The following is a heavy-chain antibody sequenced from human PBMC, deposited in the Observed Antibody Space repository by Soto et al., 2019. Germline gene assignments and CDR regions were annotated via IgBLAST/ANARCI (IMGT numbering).Heavy chain of an antibody. CDR3: ARGPGRFPIFGVVIGYCLDV. CDR1: GGSFSGYY. Sequence: SETLSLTCAVSGGSFSGYYWSWIRQPPGKGLEWIGEINYNGSTNYTPSLKSRVTISVDTSKNQFSLKLSSVTAADTAVYYCARGPGRFPIFGVVIGYCLDVWGQGTTVTVSS. CDR2: INYNGST. V-gene: IGHV4-34*01. J-gene: IGHJ6*02. D-gene: IGHD3-3*01.